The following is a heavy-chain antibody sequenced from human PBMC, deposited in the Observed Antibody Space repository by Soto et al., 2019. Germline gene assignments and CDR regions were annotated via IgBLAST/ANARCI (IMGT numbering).Heavy chain of an antibody. CDR3: ARPRGIAPAVWYFDL. J-gene: IGHJ2*01. CDR2: IYYSGIT. Sequence: QVQLQESGPGLVKPSETLSLTCTVSGGSISSHYWSWIRQPPGRGLEWIGFIYYSGITDSNPSLMSRVTISLDTSKNHLSLRLSSVTAADTAVYYCARPRGIAPAVWYFDLWGRGTLVTVSS. D-gene: IGHD6-13*01. V-gene: IGHV4-59*08. CDR1: GGSISSHY.